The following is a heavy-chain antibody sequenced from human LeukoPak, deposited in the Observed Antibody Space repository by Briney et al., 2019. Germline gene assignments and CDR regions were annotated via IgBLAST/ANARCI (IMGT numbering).Heavy chain of an antibody. Sequence: GGSLRLSCAASGFTLSSYWMHWVRQAPGEGLVWVSRIDPDGSTTNYADSVKGRFTISRDNSKNTLYLQMNSLRAEDTAVYYCARDWGASGWYDYWGQGTLVTVSS. CDR2: IDPDGSTT. CDR3: ARDWGASGWYDY. D-gene: IGHD6-19*01. J-gene: IGHJ4*02. CDR1: GFTLSSYW. V-gene: IGHV3-74*01.